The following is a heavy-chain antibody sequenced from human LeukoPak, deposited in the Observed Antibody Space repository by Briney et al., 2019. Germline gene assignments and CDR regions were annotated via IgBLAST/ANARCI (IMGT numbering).Heavy chain of an antibody. J-gene: IGHJ4*02. Sequence: SETLSLTCTVSGGSLSSYYWSWIRQPPGKGLGWIGDIYYSGSTNYNPSLKSRVTISLDTSKNQFSLKLSSVTAADTAVYYCARNSFSGRRGDFDYSGQGTLVTVSS. CDR2: IYYSGST. V-gene: IGHV4-59*01. CDR1: GGSLSSYY. D-gene: IGHD3-10*01. CDR3: ARNSFSGRRGDFDY.